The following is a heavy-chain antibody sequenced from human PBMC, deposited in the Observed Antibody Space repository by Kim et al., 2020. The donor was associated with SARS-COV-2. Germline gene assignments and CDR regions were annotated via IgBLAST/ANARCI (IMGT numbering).Heavy chain of an antibody. CDR1: GFTFSSYG. CDR2: ISYDGSNK. Sequence: GGSLRVSCAASGFTFSSYGMHWVRQAPGKGLEWVAVISYDGSNKYYADSVKGRFTISRDNSKNTLYLQMNSLRAEDTAVYYCAKDLGTAYGMDVWGQGTT. D-gene: IGHD1-7*01. J-gene: IGHJ6*02. V-gene: IGHV3-30*18. CDR3: AKDLGTAYGMDV.